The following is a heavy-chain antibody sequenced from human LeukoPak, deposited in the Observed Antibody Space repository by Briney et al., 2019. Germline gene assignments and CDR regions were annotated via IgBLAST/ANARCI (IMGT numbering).Heavy chain of an antibody. V-gene: IGHV1-2*02. CDR1: GYTFTGYY. J-gene: IGHJ5*01. CDR2: VNPNSGDT. D-gene: IGHD1-26*01. CDR3: ARASGSYWWFDS. Sequence: ASVKVSCKASGYTFTGYYLHWVRQAPGQGLEWLGCVNPNSGDTNYAQKFQGSVTMTRDTSISTVYMELSRLRSDDTAVYYCARASGSYWWFDSWGQGTLVTVSS.